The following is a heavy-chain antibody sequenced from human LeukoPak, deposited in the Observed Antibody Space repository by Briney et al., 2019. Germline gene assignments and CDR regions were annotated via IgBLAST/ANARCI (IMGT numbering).Heavy chain of an antibody. CDR1: GFTFSTYA. D-gene: IGHD2-2*01. Sequence: PGGSLRLSCAASGFTFSTYAMSWVRQAPGKGLEWVSGISGSGGSTYYADSVKGRFTISRDNSKNTLYLQMNSLRAEDTAVYYCAKRYCTSTKCYQLDYWGRGTLVTVSS. CDR3: AKRYCTSTKCYQLDY. J-gene: IGHJ4*02. CDR2: ISGSGGST. V-gene: IGHV3-23*01.